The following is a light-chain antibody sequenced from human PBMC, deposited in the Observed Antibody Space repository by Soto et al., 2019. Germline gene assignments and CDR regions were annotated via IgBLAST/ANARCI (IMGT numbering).Light chain of an antibody. CDR1: SGHNNYA. CDR2: VNSDGSH. V-gene: IGLV4-69*01. J-gene: IGLJ2*01. Sequence: QLVLTQSPSASASLGASVKLTCTLSSGHNNYAIAWHQQQPEKGPRYLMKVNSDGSHNKGDGVPDRFSGSSSGAERYLTISSLQSEDEADYYCQTWGTGIVVFGGGTKLTVL. CDR3: QTWGTGIVV.